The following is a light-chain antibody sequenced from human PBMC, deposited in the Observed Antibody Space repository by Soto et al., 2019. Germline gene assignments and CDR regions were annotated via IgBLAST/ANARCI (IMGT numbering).Light chain of an antibody. Sequence: EIVMTQSPATLSVSPGERATLSCRASQSISSNLVWYQQKAGQAPRLLIYGASTRATGIPARFSGSGSGTEFTLTTSRPQYAAFAVSYCQHYDNWPTFGQGTKVDIK. CDR3: QHYDNWPT. CDR1: QSISSN. V-gene: IGKV3-15*01. CDR2: GAS. J-gene: IGKJ1*01.